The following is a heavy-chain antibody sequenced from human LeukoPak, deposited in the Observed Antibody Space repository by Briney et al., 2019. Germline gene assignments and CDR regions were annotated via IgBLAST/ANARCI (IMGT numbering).Heavy chain of an antibody. CDR3: AKKAVPAALDYYYMDV. Sequence: PGGSLRLSCAASGFTFSSYGMHWVRQAPGKGLEWVAFIRYDRSNKYYADSVKGRFTISRDNSKNTLYLQMNSLRAEDTAVYYCAKKAVPAALDYYYMDVWGKGTTVTVSS. CDR2: IRYDRSNK. J-gene: IGHJ6*03. D-gene: IGHD2-2*01. V-gene: IGHV3-30*02. CDR1: GFTFSSYG.